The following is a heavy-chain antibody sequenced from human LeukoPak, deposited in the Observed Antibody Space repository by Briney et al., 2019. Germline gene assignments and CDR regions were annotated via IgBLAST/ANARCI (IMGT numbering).Heavy chain of an antibody. D-gene: IGHD6-13*01. CDR3: ARIVGYSSSWYGPHSGP. CDR1: GGTFSSYA. V-gene: IGHV1-69*01. CDR2: IIPIFGTA. Sequence: ASVKVSCKASGGTFSSYAISWVRQAPGQGLEWMGGIIPIFGTANYAQKFQGRVTITADESTSTAYMELSSLRSEDTAVYYCARIVGYSSSWYGPHSGPWGQGTLVTVSS. J-gene: IGHJ5*02.